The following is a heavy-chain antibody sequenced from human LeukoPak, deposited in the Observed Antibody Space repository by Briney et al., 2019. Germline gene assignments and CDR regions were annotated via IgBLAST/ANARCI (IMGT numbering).Heavy chain of an antibody. D-gene: IGHD3-22*01. CDR2: ISSDGSRV. Sequence: GGSLGLSCAASGFTFSDYWMHWVRQAPGKGLVWVSRISSDGSRVTYADSVKGRFTISRDNAKNSLYLQMNSLRAEDTAVYYCARDNTNYYDSSGYYDYWGQGTLVTVSS. CDR1: GFTFSDYW. V-gene: IGHV3-74*01. J-gene: IGHJ4*02. CDR3: ARDNTNYYDSSGYYDY.